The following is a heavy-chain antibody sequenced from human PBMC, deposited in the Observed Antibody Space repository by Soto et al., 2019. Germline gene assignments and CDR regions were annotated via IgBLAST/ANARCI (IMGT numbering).Heavy chain of an antibody. CDR3: ARLRIATNNYKWFDP. V-gene: IGHV4-31*03. CDR1: GAAIISVSYY. J-gene: IGHJ5*02. CDR2: IYVTGAV. D-gene: IGHD2-21*01. Sequence: SQTLSLPNSVAGAAIISVSYYRSLIHKVPGKGLEWIGHIYVTGAVDYNPSLRDRITISQDTSERQFSLNLRLVTAADTAVYYCARLRIATNNYKWFDPWGQGTLVTVSS.